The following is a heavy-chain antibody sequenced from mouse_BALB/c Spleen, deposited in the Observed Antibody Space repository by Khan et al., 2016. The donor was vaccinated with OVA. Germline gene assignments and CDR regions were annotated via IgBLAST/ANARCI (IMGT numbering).Heavy chain of an antibody. Sequence: VQLQESGAEQAKPGASVKMSCKTSGYTFSSYWMHWVKQRPGQGLEWIGYINPTSGYTEYNEKFKDKATLSADKSSSTAYMQLTSLTSEDSAVDYCARDRIDYWGEGTSLTV. CDR1: GYTFSSYW. CDR2: INPTSGYT. CDR3: ARDRIDY. V-gene: IGHV1-7*01. J-gene: IGHJ2*03.